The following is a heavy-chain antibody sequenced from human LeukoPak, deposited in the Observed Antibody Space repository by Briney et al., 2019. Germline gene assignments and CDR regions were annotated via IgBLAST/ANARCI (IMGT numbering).Heavy chain of an antibody. CDR3: AREGPGTGKYFDY. CDR1: GYTFTTYY. Sequence: ASVKVSCKASGYTFTTYYMHWVRQAPGQGLAWMGIINPSGSDTIYAQKFQGRVTMTRDTSTSTVDMELSSLRSEDTAVYYCAREGPGTGKYFDYWGQGTLVTVSS. CDR2: INPSGSDT. V-gene: IGHV1-46*01. J-gene: IGHJ4*02. D-gene: IGHD6-13*01.